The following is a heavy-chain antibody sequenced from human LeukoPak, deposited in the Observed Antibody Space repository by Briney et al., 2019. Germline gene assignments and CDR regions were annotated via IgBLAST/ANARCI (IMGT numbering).Heavy chain of an antibody. D-gene: IGHD3-22*01. Sequence: SETLSLTCAVYGGSFSGYYWSWIRQPPGKGLEWIGEINHSGSTNYNPSLKSRVTISVDTSKSQFSLKLSSVTAADTAVYYCSYYDSSGLDDYWGQGTLVTVSS. V-gene: IGHV4-34*01. J-gene: IGHJ4*02. CDR1: GGSFSGYY. CDR2: INHSGST. CDR3: SYYDSSGLDDY.